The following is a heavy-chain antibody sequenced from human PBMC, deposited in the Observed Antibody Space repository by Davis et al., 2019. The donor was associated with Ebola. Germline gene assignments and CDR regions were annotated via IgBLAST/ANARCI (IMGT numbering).Heavy chain of an antibody. V-gene: IGHV3-48*03. Sequence: GGSLRLSCAVSGFTFSSSEMNWVRQAPGKGLEWVSFIDTSGGTTNYADSVKGRFSISRDNAKNLLYLQMDSLRVEDTAIYYCARDAFSLSRYDTEDHWGQGTLVTVSS. D-gene: IGHD3-9*01. CDR2: IDTSGGTT. CDR3: ARDAFSLSRYDTEDH. CDR1: GFTFSSSE. J-gene: IGHJ4*02.